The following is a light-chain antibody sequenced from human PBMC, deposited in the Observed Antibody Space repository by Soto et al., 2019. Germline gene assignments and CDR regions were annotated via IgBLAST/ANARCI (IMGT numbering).Light chain of an antibody. CDR2: DAS. CDR1: QSVSSY. V-gene: IGKV3-11*01. CDR3: QQRTNWPLT. Sequence: EMVLTQSPATLSLSPGERATLSCRASQSVSSYLAWYQQKPGQAPRLLMYDASNRATGIPARFSCSGSGTDFTLNISSLGPEDFAFYYCQQRTNWPLTCGGGPKVENK. J-gene: IGKJ4*01.